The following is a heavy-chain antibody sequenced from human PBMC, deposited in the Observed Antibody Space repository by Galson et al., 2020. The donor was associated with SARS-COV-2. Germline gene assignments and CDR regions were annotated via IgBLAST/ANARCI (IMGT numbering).Heavy chain of an antibody. Sequence: PGGSLRLPCVASVGPVFSFSDYYMSWIRQAPGKGLEWVSYISPTGDVIYYADSVKGRFTISRDNAQNSLYLQMNSLRADDTAVYYCARGGNWGYWSGGKCYSVYYWGQGSLVTVSS. D-gene: IGHD2-15*01. CDR3: ARGGNWGYWSGGKCYSVYY. CDR2: ISPTGDVI. V-gene: IGHV3-11*01. CDR1: VGPVFSFSDYY. J-gene: IGHJ4*02.